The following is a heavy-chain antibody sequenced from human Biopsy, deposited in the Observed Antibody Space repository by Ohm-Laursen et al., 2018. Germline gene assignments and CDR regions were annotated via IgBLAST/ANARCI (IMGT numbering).Heavy chain of an antibody. Sequence: SETLSLTCTVSGGFISNNNYYWGWIRQPPGKGLEWIGSIFYRGSTHYKPSPKSRVNISVDTSKNQFSLKLNFVTAADTAVYYCARDYDTSGYYYVSWGQGTLVTVSS. CDR3: ARDYDTSGYYYVS. V-gene: IGHV4-39*01. D-gene: IGHD3-22*01. CDR1: GGFISNNNYY. J-gene: IGHJ5*02. CDR2: IFYRGST.